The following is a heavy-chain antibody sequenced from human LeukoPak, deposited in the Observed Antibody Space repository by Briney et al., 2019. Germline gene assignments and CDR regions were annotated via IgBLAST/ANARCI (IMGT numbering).Heavy chain of an antibody. CDR1: GFIFSSYE. J-gene: IGHJ6*04. CDR2: ISSSGSTI. D-gene: IGHD6-6*01. CDR3: ARGSSQYYYYGMDV. V-gene: IGHV3-48*03. Sequence: GGSLRLSCAASGFIFSSYEMNWARQAPWKGLGWVSYISSSGSTIYYADSLKGRFTISRDNAKNSLYLQMNSLRAEDTAVYYCARGSSQYYYYGMDVWGKGTTVTVSS.